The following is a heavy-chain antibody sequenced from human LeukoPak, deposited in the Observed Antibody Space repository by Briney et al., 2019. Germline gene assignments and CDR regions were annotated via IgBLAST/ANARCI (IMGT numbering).Heavy chain of an antibody. CDR3: AKCPYGSGSYYSDV. CDR1: GFTFSSYA. Sequence: GGSLRLSCAASGFTFSSYAMSWVRRAPGKGLEWVSAISGSGGSTYYADSVKGRFTISRDNSKNTLYLQMNSLRAEDTAVYYCAKCPYGSGSYYSDVWGKGTTVTVSS. V-gene: IGHV3-23*01. D-gene: IGHD3-10*01. CDR2: ISGSGGST. J-gene: IGHJ6*04.